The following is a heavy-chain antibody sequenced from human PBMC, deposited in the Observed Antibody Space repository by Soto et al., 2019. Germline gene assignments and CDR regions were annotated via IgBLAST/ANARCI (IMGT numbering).Heavy chain of an antibody. CDR2: ISSSSSYI. CDR1: GFTFSSYS. V-gene: IGHV3-21*01. D-gene: IGHD2-21*02. Sequence: EVQLVESGGGLVKPGGSLRLSCAASGFTFSSYSMNWFRQAPGKGLEWVSPISSSSSYIYYADSVKGRFTISRDNAKNSLYLQMNSLRAEDTAVYYCARGSSGPAYCGGDCYSDFDYWGQGTLVTVSS. CDR3: ARGSSGPAYCGGDCYSDFDY. J-gene: IGHJ4*02.